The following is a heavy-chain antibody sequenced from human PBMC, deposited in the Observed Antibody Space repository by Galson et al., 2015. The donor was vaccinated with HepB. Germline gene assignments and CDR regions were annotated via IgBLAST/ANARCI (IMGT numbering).Heavy chain of an antibody. CDR3: TRRAMVRGVITHDY. V-gene: IGHV3-73*01. D-gene: IGHD3-10*01. Sequence: SLRLSCAASGFTFSGSAMHWVRQASGKGLEWVGRIRSKANSYATAYAASVKGRFTISRDDSKNTAYLQMNSLKTEDTAVYYCTRRAMVRGVITHDYWGQGTLVTVSS. CDR2: IRSKANSYAT. CDR1: GFTFSGSA. J-gene: IGHJ4*02.